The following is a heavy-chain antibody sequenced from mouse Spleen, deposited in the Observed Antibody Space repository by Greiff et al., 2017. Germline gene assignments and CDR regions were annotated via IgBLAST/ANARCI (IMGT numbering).Heavy chain of an antibody. J-gene: IGHJ2*01. Sequence: QVQLKQPGAELVKPGASVKLSCKASGYAFSSSWMNWVKQRPGKGLEWIGRIYPGDGDTNYNGKFKGKATLTADKSSSTAYMQLSSLTSEDSAVYFCARSDYGSSYRDWGQGTTLTVSS. V-gene: IGHV1-82*01. CDR2: IYPGDGDT. CDR3: ARSDYGSSYRD. CDR1: GYAFSSSW. D-gene: IGHD1-1*01.